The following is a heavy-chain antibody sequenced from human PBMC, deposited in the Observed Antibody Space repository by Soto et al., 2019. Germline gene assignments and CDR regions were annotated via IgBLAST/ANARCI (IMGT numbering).Heavy chain of an antibody. D-gene: IGHD3-10*01. CDR2: IWSDASKQ. CDR3: ARRSRSSGSGSCEIGLDV. Sequence: GGSWRPSFKTSGFSFRVYGLPWVRQAPGKGRGWVGVIWSDASKQFYAGSVEGRFTISRDNSKNTLYLQMKSLRAEESAVYYWARRSRSSGSGSCEIGLDVWGQGTTVTVSS. V-gene: IGHV3-33*01. CDR1: GFSFRVYG. J-gene: IGHJ6*02.